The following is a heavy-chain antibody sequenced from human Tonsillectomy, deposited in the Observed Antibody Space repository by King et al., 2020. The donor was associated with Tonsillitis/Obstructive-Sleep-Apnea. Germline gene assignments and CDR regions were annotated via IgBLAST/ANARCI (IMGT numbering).Heavy chain of an antibody. CDR1: GFTFSSYS. V-gene: IGHV3-21*06. J-gene: IGHJ4*02. Sequence: EVQLVESGGGLVKPGGSLRLSCAASGFTFSSYSINWVRQAPGKGLEWVSSISSSSSYIYYADSVKGRFTISRDNAKNSLYLQMNSLRAEDTAVYYCARDGPRVITFGGVIVSIDYWGQGTLVTVSS. D-gene: IGHD3-16*02. CDR2: ISSSSSYI. CDR3: ARDGPRVITFGGVIVSIDY.